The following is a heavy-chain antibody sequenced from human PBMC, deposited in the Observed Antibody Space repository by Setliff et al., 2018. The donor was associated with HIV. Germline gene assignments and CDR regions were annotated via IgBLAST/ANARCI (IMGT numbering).Heavy chain of an antibody. CDR2: ILSTGERT. Sequence: GSLRLSCAASGFTFSNYAMSWVRQAPGEGLEWVSAILSTGERTFYADSVKGRFTISRDNSKNTLYLQMNSLSVEDTAVYYCVKNLYTEMWGEIFDSWGRGTLVTVSS. D-gene: IGHD3-16*01. J-gene: IGHJ4*02. CDR3: VKNLYTEMWGEIFDS. CDR1: GFTFSNYA. V-gene: IGHV3-23*01.